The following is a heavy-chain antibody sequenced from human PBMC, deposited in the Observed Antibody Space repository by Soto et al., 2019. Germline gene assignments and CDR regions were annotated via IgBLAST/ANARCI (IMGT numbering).Heavy chain of an antibody. CDR1: GFTVSGYG. Sequence: QVQLVESGGGAVQPGRSLRLSCAASGFTVSGYGMHWVRQAPGKGLEWVAVIWYDGSKEYYADSVKGRFTISRDSSKNTLYLQMNRLRDEDTAVYYYARDRNNHFDYWGQGTPLTVSS. CDR3: ARDRNNHFDY. V-gene: IGHV3-33*01. J-gene: IGHJ4*02. D-gene: IGHD1-1*01. CDR2: IWYDGSKE.